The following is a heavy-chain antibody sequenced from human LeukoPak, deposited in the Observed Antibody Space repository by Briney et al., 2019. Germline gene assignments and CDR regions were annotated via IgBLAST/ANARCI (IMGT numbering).Heavy chain of an antibody. CDR2: INPNSGGT. CDR3: AREPYDIWTVYFGR. D-gene: IGHD3-9*01. Sequence: ASVKVSCKASGYTFTGYYMHWVRQAPGQGLEWMGWINPNSGGTNYAQKFQGRVTMTRDTSISTAYMELSRLRSDDMAVYYCAREPYDIWTVYFGRGGQETGVTVSS. CDR1: GYTFTGYY. V-gene: IGHV1-2*02. J-gene: IGHJ4*02.